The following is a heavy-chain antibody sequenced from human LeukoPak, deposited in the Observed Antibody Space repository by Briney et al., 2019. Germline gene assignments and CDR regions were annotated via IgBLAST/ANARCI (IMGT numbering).Heavy chain of an antibody. Sequence: PGGSLRLSCVASGFTFSSYSMNWVRQAPGKGLEWLSYISSPSSAIYYADSLKGRFTISRDNAKNSLYLQMDSLRAEDTAVYYCARVIGSYGDSAYWGQGTLVTVSS. V-gene: IGHV3-48*04. CDR2: ISSPSSAI. CDR3: ARVIGSYGDSAY. CDR1: GFTFSSYS. J-gene: IGHJ4*02. D-gene: IGHD3-16*01.